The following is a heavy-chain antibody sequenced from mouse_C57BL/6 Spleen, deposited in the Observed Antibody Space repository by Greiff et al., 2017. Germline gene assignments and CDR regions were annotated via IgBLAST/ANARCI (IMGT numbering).Heavy chain of an antibody. CDR1: GYTFTSYW. CDR2: IDPSDSYT. D-gene: IGHD2-3*01. V-gene: IGHV1-69*01. Sequence: VQLQQPGAELVMPGASVKLSCKASGYTFTSYWMHWVKQRPGQGLEWIGEIDPSDSYTNYNQQFKGKSTLTVDKSSSTAYMQLSSLTSEDSAVYCCARRDGYHWYFDVWGTGTTVTVSS. CDR3: ARRDGYHWYFDV. J-gene: IGHJ1*03.